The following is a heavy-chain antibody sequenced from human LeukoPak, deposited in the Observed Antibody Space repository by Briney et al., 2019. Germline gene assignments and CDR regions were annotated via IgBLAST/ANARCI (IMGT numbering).Heavy chain of an antibody. CDR1: GFTFSNYA. Sequence: PGGSLRLSCAASGFTFSNYAMSWVRQAPGKGLEWVSAISVSGCSTYYADSVKGRFTISRDNSKNTLYLQMNSLRAEYTAVYHCGNDPECTRGICYTFFDYWGQGTLVTVSS. V-gene: IGHV3-23*01. CDR3: GNDPECTRGICYTFFDY. J-gene: IGHJ4*02. CDR2: ISVSGCST. D-gene: IGHD2-8*01.